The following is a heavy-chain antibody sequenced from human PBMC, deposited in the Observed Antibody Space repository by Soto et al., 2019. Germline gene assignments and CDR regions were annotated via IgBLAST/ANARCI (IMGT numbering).Heavy chain of an antibody. D-gene: IGHD2-15*01. CDR2: ISHDESNR. V-gene: IGHV3-30-3*01. J-gene: IGHJ6*02. Sequence: QVPLVESGGGVVQPGRSLRLSCAASGFTFSSYAMHWVRQAPGRGLEWVAFISHDESNRLYADSVKGRFSISRDNSKNILYLQMSSLRLEDTAVYYCPRVGLSNRWTEALDVWGHGTTVTVSS. CDR1: GFTFSSYA. CDR3: PRVGLSNRWTEALDV.